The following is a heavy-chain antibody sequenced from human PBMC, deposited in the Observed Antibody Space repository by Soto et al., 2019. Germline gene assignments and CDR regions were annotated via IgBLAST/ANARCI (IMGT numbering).Heavy chain of an antibody. D-gene: IGHD3-3*02. Sequence: LSLTCTVSGGSISSSSYYWGWIRQPPGKGLEWIGSIYYSGSTYYNPSLKSRVTISVDTSKNQFSLKLSSVTAAGTAVYYCASPKIAFYNWFDPWGQGTLVTVSS. CDR2: IYYSGST. CDR1: GGSISSSSYY. J-gene: IGHJ5*02. CDR3: ASPKIAFYNWFDP. V-gene: IGHV4-39*01.